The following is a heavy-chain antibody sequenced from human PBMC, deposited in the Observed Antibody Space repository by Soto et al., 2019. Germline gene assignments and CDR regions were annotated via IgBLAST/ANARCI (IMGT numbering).Heavy chain of an antibody. CDR3: ARDLGSGSYSSVSYYWYFEL. D-gene: IGHD1-26*01. J-gene: IGHJ2*01. CDR1: EGTFSNYA. CDR2: VIPVSGTP. Sequence: QVQLVQSGAEVKKPGSSVKVSCKASEGTFSNYAICWVRQAPGQGLEWMGGVIPVSGTPKYAQKIQARVLITAEQCTSTAYMELTSLTSEDTSVYFCARDLGSGSYSSVSYYWYFELWGSCTLVTV. V-gene: IGHV1-69*01.